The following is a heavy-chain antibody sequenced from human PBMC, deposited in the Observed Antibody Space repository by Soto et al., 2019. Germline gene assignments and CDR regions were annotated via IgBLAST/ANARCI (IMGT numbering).Heavy chain of an antibody. J-gene: IGHJ3*02. CDR2: ISAYNGNT. Sequence: ASVKVSCKASGYTFTSYGISWVRQAPGQGLEWMGWISAYNGNTNYAQKLQGRVTMTTDTSTSTAYMELRSLRSDDTAVYYGARGGIVVVVAAKGAFDIWGQGTMVTVSS. D-gene: IGHD2-15*01. V-gene: IGHV1-18*01. CDR1: GYTFTSYG. CDR3: ARGGIVVVVAAKGAFDI.